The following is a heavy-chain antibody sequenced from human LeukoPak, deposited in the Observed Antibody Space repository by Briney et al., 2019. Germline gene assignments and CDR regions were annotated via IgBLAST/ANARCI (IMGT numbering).Heavy chain of an antibody. CDR1: GESFSDYY. Sequence: SSETLSLTCAVYGESFSDYYWSWIRQPPGKGLEWIGEINHSGSTNYNPSLKSRVTISVDTSKNQFSLKLSSVTAADTAVYYCARVPYYYGSGSWTSGDAFDIWGQVTMVTVSS. J-gene: IGHJ3*02. CDR2: INHSGST. D-gene: IGHD3-10*01. CDR3: ARVPYYYGSGSWTSGDAFDI. V-gene: IGHV4-34*01.